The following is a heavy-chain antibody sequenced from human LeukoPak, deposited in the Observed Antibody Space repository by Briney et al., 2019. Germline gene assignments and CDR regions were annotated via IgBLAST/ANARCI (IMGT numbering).Heavy chain of an antibody. J-gene: IGHJ4*02. Sequence: GGSLRLSCAASGFTFRNYGMNWVRQAPGKGLEWLSGISPRGGGTYYADSVKGRFTISRDDSKNMLSLQMNSLRVEDTAVYYCARDLAWGAFDYWGQGALVTVSS. CDR3: ARDLAWGAFDY. V-gene: IGHV3-23*01. CDR2: ISPRGGGT. CDR1: GFTFRNYG. D-gene: IGHD7-27*01.